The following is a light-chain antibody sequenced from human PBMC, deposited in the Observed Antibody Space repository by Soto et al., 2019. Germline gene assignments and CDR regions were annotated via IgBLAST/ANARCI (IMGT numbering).Light chain of an antibody. V-gene: IGLV5-45*03. CDR3: MIWHSSAYV. CDR1: SGINVGTYR. CDR2: YKSDSDK. Sequence: QPVLTQPSSLSASPGASASLTCTLPSGINVGTYRIYWYQQKPGSPPQYLLNYKSDSDKQQGSGVPSRFSGSKDVSANAGILLVSGLQSEDEADYYCMIWHSSAYVFGTGTKLTVL. J-gene: IGLJ1*01.